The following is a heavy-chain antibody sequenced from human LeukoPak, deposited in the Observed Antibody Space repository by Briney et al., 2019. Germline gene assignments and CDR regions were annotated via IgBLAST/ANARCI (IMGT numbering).Heavy chain of an antibody. Sequence: AGGSLRLSCAASGYIFSSYGMRWVRRAPGKGLEWVAFIRYDGSNKYSADSAKGRFTISRDNSKNTQSLQMNSLRAEDTAVYYSAKKSSYGDYFFEYWGQGTLVTVSS. CDR2: IRYDGSNK. J-gene: IGHJ4*02. V-gene: IGHV3-30*02. CDR1: GYIFSSYG. CDR3: AKKSSYGDYFFEY. D-gene: IGHD4-17*01.